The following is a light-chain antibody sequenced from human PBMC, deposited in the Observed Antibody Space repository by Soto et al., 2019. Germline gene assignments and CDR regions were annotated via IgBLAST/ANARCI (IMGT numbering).Light chain of an antibody. J-gene: IGKJ4*01. CDR3: QQSNSTPLT. Sequence: DIQMTQSPSSLSASVGDRVTITCRASQSISSYLNWYQQKPGKAPKLLIYAASSLQSGVTSRFRGSGSGTDFTLTISSLQPEDFATYYCQQSNSTPLTFGGGTKVEIK. CDR2: AAS. V-gene: IGKV1-39*01. CDR1: QSISSY.